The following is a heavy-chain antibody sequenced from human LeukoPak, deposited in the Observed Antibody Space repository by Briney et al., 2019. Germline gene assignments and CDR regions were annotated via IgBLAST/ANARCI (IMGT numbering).Heavy chain of an antibody. CDR1: GFTFSSYW. CDR3: ARVEVVVVAATPFDY. J-gene: IGHJ4*02. D-gene: IGHD2-15*01. Sequence: GGSLRLSCAASGFTFSSYWMSWVRQAPGKGLEWVANIKQDGSEEYYVDSVKGRFTISRDNAKNSLYLQMNSLRAEDTAVYYCARVEVVVVAATPFDYWGQGTLVTVSP. CDR2: IKQDGSEE. V-gene: IGHV3-7*01.